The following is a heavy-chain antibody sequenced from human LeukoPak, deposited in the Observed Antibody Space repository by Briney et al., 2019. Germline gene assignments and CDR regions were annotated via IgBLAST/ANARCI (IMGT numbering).Heavy chain of an antibody. V-gene: IGHV4-59*01. D-gene: IGHD3-22*01. Sequence: SETLSLTCTVSGGSISPYYWSWIRQPPGKGLEWIGYIYYSGSTNYNPSLKSRVTISLDTSKSQFSLKLNSVTAADTAVYYCARSTWLLDKWGQGTLVTVSS. CDR1: GGSISPYY. CDR3: ARSTWLLDK. J-gene: IGHJ4*02. CDR2: IYYSGST.